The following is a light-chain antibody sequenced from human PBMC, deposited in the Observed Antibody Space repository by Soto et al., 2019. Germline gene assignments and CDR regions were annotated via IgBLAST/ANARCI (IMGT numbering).Light chain of an antibody. Sequence: DKPMTQSPSTLSGYVGDRVTITCRASQSISSWLAWYQQKSGKAPKLLIYDASSLESGVPSRFSGSGSGTEFTLTISSLQPDDFATYYCQQYNSYSQTFGQGTKVDIK. J-gene: IGKJ1*01. CDR1: QSISSW. CDR3: QQYNSYSQT. V-gene: IGKV1-5*01. CDR2: DAS.